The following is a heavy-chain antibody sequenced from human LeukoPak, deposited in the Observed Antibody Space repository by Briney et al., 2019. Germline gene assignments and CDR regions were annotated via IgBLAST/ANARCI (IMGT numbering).Heavy chain of an antibody. CDR1: GCTFSSHA. J-gene: IGHJ6*03. CDR2: IIPIFGTA. V-gene: IGHV1-69*13. D-gene: IGHD1-26*01. CDR3: ARSVSGSYSDYYYYMDV. Sequence: SVTVSCKASGCTFSSHAISWVRQPPGQGLEGMGGIIPIFGTANYAQKFQGRVTITADESTSTAYMELSSLRSEDTAVYYCARSVSGSYSDYYYYMDVWGKGTTVTVSS.